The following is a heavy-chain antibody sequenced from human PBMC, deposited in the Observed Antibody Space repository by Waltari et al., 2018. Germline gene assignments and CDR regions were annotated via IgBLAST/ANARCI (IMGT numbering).Heavy chain of an antibody. J-gene: IGHJ5*02. CDR3: ARGAVGATANWFDP. D-gene: IGHD1-26*01. CDR2: TKHSGST. Sequence: QVQLQQWGAGLLKPSATLSLTCAVYGGSFSGYYWSWIRQPPGKGLEWIGETKHSGSTNYSTCRKSRVTIPVETSKNQVSLKLSSVTAADTAGYYCARGAVGATANWFDPWGQGTLVTVSS. CDR1: GGSFSGYY. V-gene: IGHV4-34*01.